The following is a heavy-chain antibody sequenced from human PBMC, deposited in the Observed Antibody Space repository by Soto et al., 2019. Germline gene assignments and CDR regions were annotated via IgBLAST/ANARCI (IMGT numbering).Heavy chain of an antibody. Sequence: QVQLVQSGAEVKKPGASVKVSCKASGYTFTSYGISWVRQAPGQGLEWMGWISAYNGNTNYGQKLEGRVTMTTDTSTSTAYMELRSLRSDDTAVYYCARDHPGMTTVTTVDYWGQGTLVTVSS. CDR1: GYTFTSYG. J-gene: IGHJ4*02. D-gene: IGHD4-17*01. CDR2: ISAYNGNT. CDR3: ARDHPGMTTVTTVDY. V-gene: IGHV1-18*01.